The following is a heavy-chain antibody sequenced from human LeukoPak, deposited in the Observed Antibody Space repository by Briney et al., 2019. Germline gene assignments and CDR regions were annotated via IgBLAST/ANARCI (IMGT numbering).Heavy chain of an antibody. CDR1: GGSISSSSYY. D-gene: IGHD3-3*01. J-gene: IGHJ4*02. CDR3: ARLTIFGVLYFDY. Sequence: SETLSLTCTVSGGSISSSSYYWSWIRQPPGKGLEWIGEINHSGSTNYSPSLKSRVTISVDTSKNQFSLKLSSVTAADTAVYYCARLTIFGVLYFDYWGQGTLVTVSS. CDR2: INHSGST. V-gene: IGHV4-39*07.